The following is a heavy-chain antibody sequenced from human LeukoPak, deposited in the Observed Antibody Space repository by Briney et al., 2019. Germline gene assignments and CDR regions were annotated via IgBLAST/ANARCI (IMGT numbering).Heavy chain of an antibody. Sequence: SETLSLTCAVSGGSISSSNWWSWVRQPPGKGLEWIGEIYHSGSTNYNPSLKSRVTISVDKSKNQFSLKLSSVTAADTAVYYCASSGDYGSGSYSYWGQGTLVTVSS. D-gene: IGHD3-10*01. V-gene: IGHV4-4*02. CDR2: IYHSGST. J-gene: IGHJ4*02. CDR1: GGSISSSNW. CDR3: ASSGDYGSGSYSY.